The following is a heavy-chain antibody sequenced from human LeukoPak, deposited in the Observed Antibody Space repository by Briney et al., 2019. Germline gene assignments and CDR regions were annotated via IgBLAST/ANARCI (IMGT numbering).Heavy chain of an antibody. J-gene: IGHJ4*02. V-gene: IGHV3-30*18. CDR3: AKEGSRKGEYSYLSVPSHAVPTFYFDY. Sequence: GGSLRLSCAASGFTFSSYAMSWVRQAPGKGLEWVAVISYDGSNKYYADSVKGRFTISRDNSKNTLYLQMNSLRAEDTAVYYCAKEGSRKGEYSYLSVPSHAVPTFYFDYWGQGTLVTVSS. CDR1: GFTFSSYA. D-gene: IGHD5-18*01. CDR2: ISYDGSNK.